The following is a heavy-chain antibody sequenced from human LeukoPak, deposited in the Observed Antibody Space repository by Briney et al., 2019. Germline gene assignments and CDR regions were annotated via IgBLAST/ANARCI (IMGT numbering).Heavy chain of an antibody. V-gene: IGHV4-59*01. D-gene: IGHD3-22*01. Sequence: PSETLSLTCAVSGGPIIASYWSRIRQPPGKGLEWIGYTHYSGTGNYNPSLKSRVTISIDTSKNRFSLRLTSVTAADTAVYYCARVRFDDTTGYSTSYYLDYWGQGALVTVSS. CDR3: ARVRFDDTTGYSTSYYLDY. CDR2: THYSGTG. J-gene: IGHJ4*02. CDR1: GGPIIASY.